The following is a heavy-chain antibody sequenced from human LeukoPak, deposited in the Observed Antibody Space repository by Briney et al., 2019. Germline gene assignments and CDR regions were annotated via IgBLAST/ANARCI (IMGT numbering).Heavy chain of an antibody. D-gene: IGHD3-9*01. CDR1: GGSISSSSYY. CDR2: IYYSGST. Sequence: SETLSLTCTVSGGSISSSSYYWGWIRQPPGKGLEWIGSIYYSGSTYYNPSLKSRVTISVDTSKNQFSLKLSSVTAADTAVYYCARGGSGYFDWLFVYWGQGTLVTVSS. CDR3: ARGGSGYFDWLFVY. J-gene: IGHJ4*02. V-gene: IGHV4-39*07.